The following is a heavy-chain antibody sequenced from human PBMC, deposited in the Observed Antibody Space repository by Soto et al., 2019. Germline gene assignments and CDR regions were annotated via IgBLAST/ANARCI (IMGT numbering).Heavy chain of an antibody. D-gene: IGHD6-6*01. CDR3: ASEGGEQLASGFYYYYGMDV. Sequence: GASVNVSWKAAGYAFSSYAMHWVRQAPGQRLEWMGWMNANSGNTGYVKKFQGRVTMTRDTSMSTAYMELSSLRSEDTAVYYCASEGGEQLASGFYYYYGMDVWGQGTTVTSP. CDR2: MNANSGNT. J-gene: IGHJ6*02. CDR1: GYAFSSYA. V-gene: IGHV1-3*01.